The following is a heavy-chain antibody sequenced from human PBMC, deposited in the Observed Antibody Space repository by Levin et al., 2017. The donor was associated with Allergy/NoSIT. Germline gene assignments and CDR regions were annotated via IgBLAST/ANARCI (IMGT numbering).Heavy chain of an antibody. CDR3: ARTVGSGDCSGGSCSNWFDP. CDR1: GFSFSDSY. V-gene: IGHV3-11*03. CDR2: ISRRGDYA. D-gene: IGHD2-15*01. J-gene: IGHJ5*02. Sequence: GESLKISCAASGFSFSDSYMTWIRQAPGKGLEWVSYISRRGDYANYADSVKGRFTISRDNAKNSLSLHMNSLRSEDTAVYYCARTVGSGDCSGGSCSNWFDPWGQGTLVTVSS.